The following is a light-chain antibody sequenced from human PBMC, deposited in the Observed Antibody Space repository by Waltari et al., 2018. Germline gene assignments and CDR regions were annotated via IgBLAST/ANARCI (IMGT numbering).Light chain of an antibody. CDR2: GAS. CDR1: QSVSTSY. Sequence: IVLTQSPGTLSLSPGERSPLSCRTSQSVSTSYLAWYQQTPDHAPRLLIYGASSRATVIPHRFSGSGSGTDFTIIIRRLEPEDSVVYYRQQYGRSPLTFGGGTKVEIK. CDR3: QQYGRSPLT. V-gene: IGKV3-20*01. J-gene: IGKJ4*01.